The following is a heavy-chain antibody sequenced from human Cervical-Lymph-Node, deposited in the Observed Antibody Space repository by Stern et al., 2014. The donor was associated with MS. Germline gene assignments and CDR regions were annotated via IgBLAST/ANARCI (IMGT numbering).Heavy chain of an antibody. V-gene: IGHV4-4*02. CDR1: GGSISRSNW. Sequence: QVQLQESGPGLVKPSGTLSLTCAVSGGSISRSNWWSWGRQPPGKGLEWIGVIYNSGSTTYNRSLKSRVTISVDKSKTQFSLKLSSVTAADTAVYYCARARGEHIAVDESYFDYWGQGTLVTVSS. CDR2: IYNSGST. D-gene: IGHD6-19*01. CDR3: ARARGEHIAVDESYFDY. J-gene: IGHJ4*02.